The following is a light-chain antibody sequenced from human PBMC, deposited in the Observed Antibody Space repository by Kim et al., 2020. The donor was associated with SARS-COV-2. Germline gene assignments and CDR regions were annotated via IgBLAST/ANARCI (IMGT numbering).Light chain of an antibody. CDR3: QSYDSSLRGLV. CDR1: SYNIGARYD. V-gene: IGLV1-40*01. CDR2: ANT. J-gene: IGLJ3*02. Sequence: RVTISCTGSSYNIGARYDVKWYQQTPGTAPKLLTHANTNRPSGVPDRFSGSKSGTSASLAITGLQAEDEADYYCQSYDSSLRGLVFGGGTQLTVL.